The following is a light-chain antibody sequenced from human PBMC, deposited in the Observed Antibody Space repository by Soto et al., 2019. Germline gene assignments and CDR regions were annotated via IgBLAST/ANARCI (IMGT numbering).Light chain of an antibody. Sequence: EIKMNLSASAVSASIKDRVTITCRASQGITNRLAWYQQKPGKAPKLLIYEASSLQSGVPSRISGSGSGTDFTLTISSLQPEDFAAYYCQQSNSFPITFGQGTRLEIK. CDR2: EAS. CDR3: QQSNSFPIT. V-gene: IGKV1D-12*01. CDR1: QGITNR. J-gene: IGKJ5*01.